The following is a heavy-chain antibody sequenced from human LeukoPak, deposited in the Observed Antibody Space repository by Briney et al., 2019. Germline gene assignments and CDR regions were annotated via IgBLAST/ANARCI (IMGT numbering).Heavy chain of an antibody. CDR2: IWYDGSNK. CDR3: AKDLASGKSVCYFDY. CDR1: GFTFSSYG. Sequence: GGSLRLSCAASGFTFSSYGMPWVRQAPGKGLEWVAVIWYDGSNKYYADSVKGRFTISRDNSKNTLYLQMNSLRAEDTAVYYCAKDLASGKSVCYFDYWGQGTLVTVSS. D-gene: IGHD3-10*01. V-gene: IGHV3-30*02. J-gene: IGHJ4*02.